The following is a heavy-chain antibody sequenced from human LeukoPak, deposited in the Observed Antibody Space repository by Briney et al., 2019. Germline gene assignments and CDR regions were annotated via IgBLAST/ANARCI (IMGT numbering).Heavy chain of an antibody. D-gene: IGHD6-19*01. V-gene: IGHV4-39*01. CDR2: IYYSGST. Sequence: PSETLSLTCTVSGGSISSSSYYWGWIRQPPGKGLEWIGSIYYSGSTYYNPSLKSRVTISVDTSKNQFSLKLSSVTAADTAVYYCARLMYSSGWYFDYRGQGTLVTVSS. J-gene: IGHJ4*02. CDR1: GGSISSSSYY. CDR3: ARLMYSSGWYFDY.